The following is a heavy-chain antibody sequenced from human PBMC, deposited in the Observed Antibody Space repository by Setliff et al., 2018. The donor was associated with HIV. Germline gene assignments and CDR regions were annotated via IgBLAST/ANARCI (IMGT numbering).Heavy chain of an antibody. CDR3: VRFFDSSGYYRYYFDS. CDR1: GDSVSGYYWS. J-gene: IGHJ4*02. V-gene: IGHV2-5*01. Sequence: TLSLTCAVSGDSVSGYYWSWIRQPPGKALECLALIYWNDDKRYSPSLKSRLTISKDTSKSQVVLTMTNMDPVDTATYYCVRFFDSSGYYRYYFDSWGQGTQVTVSS. CDR2: IYWNDDK. D-gene: IGHD3-22*01.